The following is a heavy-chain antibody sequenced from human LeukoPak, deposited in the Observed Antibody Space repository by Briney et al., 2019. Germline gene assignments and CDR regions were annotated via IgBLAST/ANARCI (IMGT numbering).Heavy chain of an antibody. CDR3: AREQLVRGYYYYMDV. Sequence: SETLSLTCTVSGGSISNYYWSWIRQPAGKGLEWIGRIYTSGSTNYNPSLKSRVTMSVDTSKNQFSLKLSSVTAADTAVYYCAREQLVRGYYYYMDVWGKGTTVTVSS. V-gene: IGHV4-4*07. J-gene: IGHJ6*03. CDR2: IYTSGST. CDR1: GGSISNYY. D-gene: IGHD6-6*01.